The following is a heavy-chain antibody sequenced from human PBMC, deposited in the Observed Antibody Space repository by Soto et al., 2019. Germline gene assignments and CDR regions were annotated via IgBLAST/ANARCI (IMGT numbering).Heavy chain of an antibody. J-gene: IGHJ4*02. V-gene: IGHV1-18*01. CDR2: ISPYSGYT. CDR1: GYSFMKYG. CDR3: AREASVLIPAAQPSRFDS. Sequence: QVHLVQSGPEMKKPGASVKVSCKGFGYSFMKYGINWVRQAPGQGLEWVGWISPYSGYTHSAQKFHGRLTLTTDTAASTAYMELRILRSADTALYYCAREASVLIPAAQPSRFDSWGQGTLVTVSS. D-gene: IGHD2-2*01.